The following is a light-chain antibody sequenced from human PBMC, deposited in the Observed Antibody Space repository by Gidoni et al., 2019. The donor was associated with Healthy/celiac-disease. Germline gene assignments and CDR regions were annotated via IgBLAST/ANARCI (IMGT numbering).Light chain of an antibody. CDR1: QDINNY. CDR2: DAS. CDR3: QQYDNLPLT. Sequence: DIQMTQSPSSLSASVGDRVTITCQANQDINNYLNWYQRKPGKAPKLLIYDASNLETGVPSRFSGSGSGTDFTFTISSLQPEDIATYYCQQYDNLPLTFGPXTKVDIK. V-gene: IGKV1-33*01. J-gene: IGKJ3*01.